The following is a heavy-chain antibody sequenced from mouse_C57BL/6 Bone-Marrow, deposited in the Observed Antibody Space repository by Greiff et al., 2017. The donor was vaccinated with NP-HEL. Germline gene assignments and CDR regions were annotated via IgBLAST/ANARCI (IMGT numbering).Heavy chain of an antibody. J-gene: IGHJ2*01. Sequence: QVQLKESGAELVKPGASVKLSCKASGYTFTSYWMHWVKQRPGQGLEWIGMIHPNSGSTNYNEKFKSKATLTVDKSSSTAYMQLSSLTSEDSAVYYCTREGFPYYFDYWGQGTTLTVSS. CDR3: TREGFPYYFDY. CDR2: IHPNSGST. V-gene: IGHV1-64*01. CDR1: GYTFTSYW.